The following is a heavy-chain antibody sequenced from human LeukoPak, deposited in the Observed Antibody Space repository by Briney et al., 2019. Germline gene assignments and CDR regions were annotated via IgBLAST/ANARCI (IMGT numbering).Heavy chain of an antibody. D-gene: IGHD3-22*01. V-gene: IGHV1-2*02. CDR1: GYTFTDYF. Sequence: ASVKVSCKASGYTFTDYFMHWVRQAPGQGLEWMGWINPNSGGTNYAQKFQGRVTMTRDTSISTAYTELSRLRSDDTAVYYCARYSSGYFNWFDPWGQGTLVTVSS. J-gene: IGHJ5*02. CDR3: ARYSSGYFNWFDP. CDR2: INPNSGGT.